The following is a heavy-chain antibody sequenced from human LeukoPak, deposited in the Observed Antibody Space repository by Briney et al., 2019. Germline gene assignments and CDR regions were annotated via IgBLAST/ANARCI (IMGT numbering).Heavy chain of an antibody. J-gene: IGHJ4*02. CDR3: ARHGPYSYGSDY. V-gene: IGHV4-34*01. Sequence: PGGSLRLSCAASGFTFSSYTMNWVRQPPGKGLEWIGEINHSGSTNYNPSLKSRVTISVDTSKNQFSLKLSSVTAADTAVYYCARHGPYSYGSDYWGQGTLVTVSS. CDR2: INHSGST. D-gene: IGHD5-18*01. CDR1: GFTFSSYT.